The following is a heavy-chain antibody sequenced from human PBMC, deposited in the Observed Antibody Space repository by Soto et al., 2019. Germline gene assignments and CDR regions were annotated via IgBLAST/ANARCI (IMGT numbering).Heavy chain of an antibody. CDR3: AAGIAARRANFDY. Sequence: GGSLRLSCAASGFTFSSYSMNWVRQAPGKGLEWVSSISSSSSYIYYADSVKGRFTISRDNAKNSLYLQMNSLRAEDTAVYYCAAGIAARRANFDYWGQGTLVTVSS. CDR1: GFTFSSYS. CDR2: ISSSSSYI. D-gene: IGHD6-6*01. J-gene: IGHJ4*02. V-gene: IGHV3-21*01.